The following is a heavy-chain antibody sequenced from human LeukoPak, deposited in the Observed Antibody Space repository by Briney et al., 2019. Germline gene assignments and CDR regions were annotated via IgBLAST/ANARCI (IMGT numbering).Heavy chain of an antibody. D-gene: IGHD3-22*01. V-gene: IGHV1-69*13. CDR3: ARALRYYSDSSGYAFDY. CDR2: IIPIFRTA. Sequence: SVKVSCKASGGTFRSFAISWVRQAPGQGLEWMGGIIPIFRTANYAQKFQGRVTITADESTSTAYMELSSLRSEDTAVYYCARALRYYSDSSGYAFDYWGQGTLVAVSS. J-gene: IGHJ4*02. CDR1: GGTFRSFA.